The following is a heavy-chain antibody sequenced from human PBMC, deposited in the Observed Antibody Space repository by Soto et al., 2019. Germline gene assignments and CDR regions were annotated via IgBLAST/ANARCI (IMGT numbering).Heavy chain of an antibody. D-gene: IGHD5-12*01. V-gene: IGHV3-53*04. CDR3: AWDIVATTRGHYYYYMDV. Sequence: GGSLRLSCAASGFTVSSNYMSWVRQAPGKGLEWVSVIYSGGSTYYADSVKGRFTISRHNSKNTLYLQMNSLRAEDTAVYYCAWDIVATTRGHYYYYMDVWGKGTTVTVSS. J-gene: IGHJ6*03. CDR1: GFTVSSNY. CDR2: IYSGGST.